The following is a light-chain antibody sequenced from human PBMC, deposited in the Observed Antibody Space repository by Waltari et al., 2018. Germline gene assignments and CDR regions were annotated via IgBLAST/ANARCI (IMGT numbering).Light chain of an antibody. CDR2: HAS. J-gene: IGKJ1*01. CDR1: QDIRTW. V-gene: IGKV1-12*01. CDR3: QQSGTFPPT. Sequence: DIRMTQSPSSVSASVGDRVTITCRASQDIRTWLAWYQQKPGKAPRLLIYHASGLQSGVPSRWGGSGSGTDFTLTISSLQPEDFATYSCQQSGTFPPTFGPGTKVEI.